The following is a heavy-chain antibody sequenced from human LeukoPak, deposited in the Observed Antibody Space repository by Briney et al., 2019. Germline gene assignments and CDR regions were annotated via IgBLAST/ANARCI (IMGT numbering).Heavy chain of an antibody. Sequence: ASVKVSCKASGYTFTSYYMHWVRQAPGQGLEWMGIINPSGGSTSYAQKFQGRVTMTRDTSTSTVYMELSSLRSEDTAVYYCASRKKNCGGDCLPFDYWGQGTLVTVSS. CDR1: GYTFTSYY. CDR2: INPSGGST. J-gene: IGHJ4*02. CDR3: ASRKKNCGGDCLPFDY. D-gene: IGHD2-21*02. V-gene: IGHV1-46*01.